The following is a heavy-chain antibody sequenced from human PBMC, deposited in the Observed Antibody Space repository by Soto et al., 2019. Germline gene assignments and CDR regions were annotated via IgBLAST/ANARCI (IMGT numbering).Heavy chain of an antibody. CDR2: ISLSSTTI. D-gene: IGHD3-16*01. V-gene: IGHV3-48*02. Sequence: GGSLRLSCVASGFTFSSYSMNWVRQAPGNGLEWVSYISLSSTTIYSADSVKGRFTISRDNAKNSLYLQMNSLRDDDTPVYYCARDGGVTSLDYWGQGTLVTVSS. J-gene: IGHJ4*02. CDR1: GFTFSSYS. CDR3: ARDGGVTSLDY.